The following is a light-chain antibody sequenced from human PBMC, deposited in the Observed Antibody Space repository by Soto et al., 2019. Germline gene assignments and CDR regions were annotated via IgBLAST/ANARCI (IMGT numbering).Light chain of an antibody. CDR2: EAS. CDR1: QSVRSY. J-gene: IGKJ4*01. CDR3: QQRRDWPLT. V-gene: IGKV3-11*01. Sequence: EIVLTQSPATLSLSPGERATLSCRASQSVRSYLAWYQQKPGQAPRLLIYEASNRATGIPARFSGSGSGTDFTLTISSLEPEDFALYYCQQRRDWPLTFGGGTQVEIK.